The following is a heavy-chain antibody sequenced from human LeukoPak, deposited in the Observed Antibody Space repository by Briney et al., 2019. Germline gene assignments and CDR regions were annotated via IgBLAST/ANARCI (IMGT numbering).Heavy chain of an antibody. J-gene: IGHJ3*02. D-gene: IGHD3-22*01. Sequence: SETLSLTCSVSGGSITEFYWNWIRQPAGKGLEWIGRVYMSGDTNYNPSLKSRVTMSVDTSKNQVSLKLTSLTAADTAMYYCARDLSYYDSSGYRRTFDIWGQGTMVTVSS. V-gene: IGHV4-4*07. CDR3: ARDLSYYDSSGYRRTFDI. CDR1: GGSITEFY. CDR2: VYMSGDT.